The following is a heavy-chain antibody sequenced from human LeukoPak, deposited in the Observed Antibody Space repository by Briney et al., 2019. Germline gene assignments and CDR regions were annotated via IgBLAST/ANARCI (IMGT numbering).Heavy chain of an antibody. CDR3: ARRGYDFAFGI. V-gene: IGHV4-59*08. CDR1: GGSISSYY. D-gene: IGHD5-12*01. J-gene: IGHJ3*02. Sequence: PSETLSLTCTVSGGSISSYYWSWIRQPPGKGLEWIGYIYYSGSTNYNPSLKSRVTISVDASKNQFSLKLSSVTAADTAVYYCARRGYDFAFGIWGQGTMVTVSS. CDR2: IYYSGST.